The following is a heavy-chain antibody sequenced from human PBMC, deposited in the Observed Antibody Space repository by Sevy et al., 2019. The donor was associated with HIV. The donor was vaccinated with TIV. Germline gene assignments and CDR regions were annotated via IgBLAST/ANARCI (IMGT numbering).Heavy chain of an antibody. Sequence: GGSLRLSCAASGFTFSDYYMSWIRQAPGKGLEWVSDISSGSTYTKYADSVKDRITISRDNAKNSLYLQMNSLRVEDTAVYYCARDRRNYAGQYFDYWGQGTLVTVSS. CDR3: ARDRRNYAGQYFDY. CDR2: ISSGSTYT. V-gene: IGHV3-11*06. CDR1: GFTFSDYY. D-gene: IGHD1-7*01. J-gene: IGHJ4*02.